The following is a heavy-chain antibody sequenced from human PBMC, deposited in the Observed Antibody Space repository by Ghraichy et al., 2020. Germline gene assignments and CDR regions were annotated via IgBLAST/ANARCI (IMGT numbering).Heavy chain of an antibody. Sequence: GGSLRLSCAASGFTFSSYHMHWVRQAPGKGLEWVAVIWNDGSNKYYADSVKGRFTISRDNSKNTLYLQMNSLRAEDTAVYYCARESSTYQDYYYYYGMDDWGQGTTATVSS. D-gene: IGHD2-2*01. V-gene: IGHV3-33*01. CDR3: ARESSTYQDYYYYYGMDD. J-gene: IGHJ6*02. CDR1: GFTFSSYH. CDR2: IWNDGSNK.